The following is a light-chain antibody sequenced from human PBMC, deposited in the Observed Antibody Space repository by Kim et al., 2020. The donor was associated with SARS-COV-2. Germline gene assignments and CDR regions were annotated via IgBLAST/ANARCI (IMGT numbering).Light chain of an antibody. CDR1: STNSGAGVY. J-gene: IGLJ3*02. V-gene: IGLV1-40*01. CDR3: QSYDSSLSGSWV. Sequence: VTITGNGSSTNSGAGVYVHWYHQLPGTAPKLLIYGNSNRPSGVPDRFSGSKSGTSASLAITGLQAEDEADYYCQSYDSSLSGSWVFGGGTQLTVL. CDR2: GNS.